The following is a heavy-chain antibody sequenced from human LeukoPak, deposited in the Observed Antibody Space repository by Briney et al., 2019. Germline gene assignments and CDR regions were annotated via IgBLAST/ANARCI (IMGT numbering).Heavy chain of an antibody. Sequence: PGGSLRLSCAASGFTFSSYAMSWVRQAPGKGLEWVSAISGSGGSTYYADSVKGRFTISRDNSKNTLYLQMNSLRAEDTAVYYCAKALYCSSTSCYAGPTSFDYWGQGTPVTVSS. CDR1: GFTFSSYA. D-gene: IGHD2-2*01. CDR2: ISGSGGST. CDR3: AKALYCSSTSCYAGPTSFDY. V-gene: IGHV3-23*01. J-gene: IGHJ4*02.